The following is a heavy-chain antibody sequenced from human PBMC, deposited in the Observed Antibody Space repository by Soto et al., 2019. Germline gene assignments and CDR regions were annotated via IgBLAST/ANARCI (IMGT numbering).Heavy chain of an antibody. Sequence: QVQLVQSGAEVQKPGSSVKVSCKASGGTFSSYAISWVRQAPGQGLEWMGGIIPIFGTANYAQKFQGRVTITADKSTSTAYMELSSLRSEDTAVYYCARDNVGATTTYYYYYYGMDVWGQGTTVTVSS. CDR2: IIPIFGTA. J-gene: IGHJ6*02. CDR3: ARDNVGATTTYYYYYYGMDV. V-gene: IGHV1-69*06. D-gene: IGHD1-26*01. CDR1: GGTFSSYA.